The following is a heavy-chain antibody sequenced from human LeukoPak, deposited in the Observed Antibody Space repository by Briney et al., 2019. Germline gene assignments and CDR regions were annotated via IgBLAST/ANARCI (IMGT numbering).Heavy chain of an antibody. CDR1: GFTFSSYA. J-gene: IGHJ5*02. Sequence: SGGSLRLSCAASGFTFSSYAMSWVRQAPGKGLEWVSGINWNGGSTGYADSVKGRFTISRDNAKNSLYLQMNSLRAEDTALYYCARDRGVDTAMVNWFDPWGQGTLVTVSS. CDR2: INWNGGST. CDR3: ARDRGVDTAMVNWFDP. V-gene: IGHV3-20*04. D-gene: IGHD5-18*01.